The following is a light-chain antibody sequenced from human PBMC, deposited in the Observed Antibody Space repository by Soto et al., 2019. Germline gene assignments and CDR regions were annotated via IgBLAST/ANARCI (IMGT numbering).Light chain of an antibody. Sequence: QAVVTQEPSFSVSPGRTVTFTCGLSSGSVSASNYPSWYQQTPGQAPRMLIYSTNTRASGVPDRFSASILGNKAALTITGAQADDECDYYCVLYMGSGIWVFGGGTKVTVL. V-gene: IGLV8-61*01. CDR1: SGSVSASNY. CDR3: VLYMGSGIWV. J-gene: IGLJ3*02. CDR2: STN.